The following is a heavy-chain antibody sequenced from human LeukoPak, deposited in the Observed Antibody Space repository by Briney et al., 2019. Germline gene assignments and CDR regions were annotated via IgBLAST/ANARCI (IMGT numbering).Heavy chain of an antibody. CDR3: ARDPHSLDY. V-gene: IGHV3-48*01. J-gene: IGHJ4*02. CDR1: GFSFSSYS. CDR2: IAYTNTI. Sequence: PGGSPRLSCTASGFSFSSYSMNWVRQAPGKGLEWVAYIAYTNTIHYADSVRGRFAISRDNARNSLYLQLNSLRAEDTAVYYCARDPHSLDYWGQGTRVTVSS.